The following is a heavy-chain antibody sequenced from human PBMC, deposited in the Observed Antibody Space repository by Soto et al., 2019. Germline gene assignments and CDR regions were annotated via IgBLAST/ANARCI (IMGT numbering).Heavy chain of an antibody. Sequence: ASVKVSCKASGYTFTSYGISWVRQAPGQGLEWMGWISAYNGNTNYAQKLQGRVTMTTDTSTSTAYMELRSLRSDDTAVYYCARDSLWFGELSKDYYYYGMDVWGQGTTVTVSS. CDR2: ISAYNGNT. CDR3: ARDSLWFGELSKDYYYYGMDV. D-gene: IGHD3-10*01. CDR1: GYTFTSYG. V-gene: IGHV1-18*01. J-gene: IGHJ6*02.